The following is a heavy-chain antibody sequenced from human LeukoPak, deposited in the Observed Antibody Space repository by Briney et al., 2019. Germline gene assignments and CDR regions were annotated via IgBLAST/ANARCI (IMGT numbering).Heavy chain of an antibody. CDR2: IYTSGST. D-gene: IGHD6-6*01. J-gene: IGHJ3*02. Sequence: SETLSLTCTVSGGSISSYYWGWIRQPAGKGLEWIGRIYTSGSTNYNPSLKSRVTMSVDTSKNQFSLKLSSVTAADTAVYYCARRSSSSGAFDIWGQGTMVTVSS. CDR1: GGSISSYY. CDR3: ARRSSSSGAFDI. V-gene: IGHV4-4*07.